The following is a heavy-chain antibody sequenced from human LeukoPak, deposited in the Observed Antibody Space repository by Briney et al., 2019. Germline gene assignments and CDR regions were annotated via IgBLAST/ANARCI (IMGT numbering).Heavy chain of an antibody. CDR2: IYHSGST. V-gene: IGHV4-30-2*01. D-gene: IGHD6-19*01. CDR3: ARTTPVADYFDY. CDR1: GGSISSGGYS. J-gene: IGHJ4*02. Sequence: PSETLSLTCAVSGGSISSGGYSWSWIRQPPGKGLEWIGYIYHSGSTYYNPSLKSRVTISVDRSKNQFSLKLSSVTAADTAVYYCARTTPVADYFDYWGQGTLVTVSS.